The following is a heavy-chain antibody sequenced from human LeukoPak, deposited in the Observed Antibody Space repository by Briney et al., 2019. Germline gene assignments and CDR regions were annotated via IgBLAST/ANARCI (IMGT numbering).Heavy chain of an antibody. CDR1: GGSFSGYY. J-gene: IGHJ4*02. Sequence: PSETLSLTCAVYGGSFSGYYWSWIRQPPGKGLEWIGEINHSGSTNYNPSLKSRVTISVDTSKNQFSLKLSSVTAADTAVYYCARGRYDSSGYYYLLGYFDYWGQGTLVTVSS. CDR3: ARGRYDSSGYYYLLGYFDY. CDR2: INHSGST. D-gene: IGHD3-22*01. V-gene: IGHV4-34*01.